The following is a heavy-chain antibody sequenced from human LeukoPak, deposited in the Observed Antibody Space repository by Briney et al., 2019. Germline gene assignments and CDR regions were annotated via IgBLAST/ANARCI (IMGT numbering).Heavy chain of an antibody. Sequence: NHSETLSLTCTVSGGSISSYYWSWIRQPPGKGLEWIGYIYYSGSTNYNPSLKSRVTISVDTSKNQFSLKLSSVTAADTAVYYCAREYSYGPEVDFWGQGTLVTVSS. CDR3: AREYSYGPEVDF. J-gene: IGHJ4*02. CDR1: GGSISSYY. CDR2: IYYSGST. D-gene: IGHD5-18*01. V-gene: IGHV4-59*01.